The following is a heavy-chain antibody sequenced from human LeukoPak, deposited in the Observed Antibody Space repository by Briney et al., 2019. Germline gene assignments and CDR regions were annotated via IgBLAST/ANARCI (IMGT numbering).Heavy chain of an antibody. D-gene: IGHD3-9*01. CDR3: ARGAYYGILTAYSHDAFDI. Sequence: GGSLRLSYTASGFTFSSYWMHWVRQAPGKGLVWVSRINGDGSSTDYADSVKGRFAISRDNAKNTLYLQMNSLRVGDTAVYYCARGAYYGILTAYSHDAFDIWGQGTMVTVSS. J-gene: IGHJ3*02. V-gene: IGHV3-74*01. CDR2: INGDGSST. CDR1: GFTFSSYW.